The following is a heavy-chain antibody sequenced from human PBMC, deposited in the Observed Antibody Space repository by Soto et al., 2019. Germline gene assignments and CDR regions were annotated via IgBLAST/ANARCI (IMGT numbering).Heavy chain of an antibody. CDR1: GGSFSGYY. V-gene: IGHV4-34*01. Sequence: SETLSLTCAVYGGSFSGYYWSWIRQPPGKGLEWIGEINHSGSTNYNPSLKSRVTISVDTSKNQFSLKLSSVTAADTAVYYCASGGSSSSFYYYYMDVWGKGTTVTVSS. CDR3: ASGGSSSSFYYYYMDV. CDR2: INHSGST. D-gene: IGHD6-6*01. J-gene: IGHJ6*03.